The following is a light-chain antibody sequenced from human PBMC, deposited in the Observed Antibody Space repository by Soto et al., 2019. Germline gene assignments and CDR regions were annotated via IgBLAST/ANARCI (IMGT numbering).Light chain of an antibody. J-gene: IGKJ1*01. V-gene: IGKV3D-20*02. Sequence: EIVLTQSPATLSLSPGERATLSCRASQSVSSSHLAWYQQTPGQAPRLLIYGTSSRATGIPDRFSGSGSGTDFTLTISRLEPEDFAVYYRQHRSNSWTFGQGTKVDIK. CDR3: QHRSNSWT. CDR1: QSVSSSH. CDR2: GTS.